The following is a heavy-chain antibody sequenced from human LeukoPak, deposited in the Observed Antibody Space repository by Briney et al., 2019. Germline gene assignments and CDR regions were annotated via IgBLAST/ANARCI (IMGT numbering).Heavy chain of an antibody. J-gene: IGHJ5*02. D-gene: IGHD1-26*01. CDR2: IHAGGST. CDR1: NGSISSDTYF. Sequence: PSQTLSLTCTVSNGSISSDTYFWSWIRQPAGKGLEWIGRIHAGGSTNYNPSLKSRVTISADTSKNQFSLKLSSVTAADTAVYYCAREFRKGWDWFDPWGQGTLVTVSS. CDR3: AREFRKGWDWFDP. V-gene: IGHV4-61*02.